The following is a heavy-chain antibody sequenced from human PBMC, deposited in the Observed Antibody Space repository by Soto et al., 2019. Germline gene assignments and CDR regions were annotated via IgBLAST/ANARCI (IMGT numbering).Heavy chain of an antibody. D-gene: IGHD5-18*01. V-gene: IGHV3-21*01. CDR1: GFTFTSYS. CDR2: ISTSSSYI. J-gene: IGHJ4*02. CDR3: AKLGGYSYNFDY. Sequence: EVQLVESGGGLVKPGGSLRLSCAASGFTFTSYSMNWVRQAPGKGLEWVSSISTSSSYIYYADSVKGRFTLSRDNAKNSLYLQMNSLRAEDTAVYYCAKLGGYSYNFDYWGQGTLVTVSS.